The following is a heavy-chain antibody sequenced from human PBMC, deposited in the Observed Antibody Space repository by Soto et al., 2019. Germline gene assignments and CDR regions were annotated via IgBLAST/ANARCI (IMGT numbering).Heavy chain of an antibody. CDR2: ISSSGSIT. V-gene: IGHV3-48*03. D-gene: IGHD6-19*01. CDR1: GFTFSTYE. Sequence: PGGSLRLPCAASGFTFSTYEMIWVRQAPGKGLEWVSYISSSGSITYYADSVQGRFIISRDNGKHSLYLQMNSLRVEDTALYHCAREYRSGWTGGSDPWGQGTLVTVSS. J-gene: IGHJ5*02. CDR3: AREYRSGWTGGSDP.